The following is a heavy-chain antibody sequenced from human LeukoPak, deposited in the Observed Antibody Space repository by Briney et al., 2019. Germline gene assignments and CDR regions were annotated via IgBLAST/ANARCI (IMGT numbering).Heavy chain of an antibody. Sequence: GGSLRLSCSASGFTFSSYWMQWVRQAPGKGLVWVSRINSDGSSPSYADSVKGRFTISRDNSENTLYLQMNSLRAEDTAVYYCARDLTGYGSGSYYRYWGQGTLVTVSS. J-gene: IGHJ4*02. CDR3: ARDLTGYGSGSYYRY. D-gene: IGHD3-10*01. CDR2: INSDGSSP. CDR1: GFTFSSYW. V-gene: IGHV3-74*01.